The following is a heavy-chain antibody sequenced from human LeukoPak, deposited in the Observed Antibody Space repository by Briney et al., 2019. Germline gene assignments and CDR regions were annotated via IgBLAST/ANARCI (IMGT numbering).Heavy chain of an antibody. CDR2: MNPNSGNT. D-gene: IGHD3-22*01. Sequence: AASVKVSCKASGYTFTNYDINWVRQATGQGLEWLGWMNPNSGNTVHAQNFQGRVTMTRDTSISTAYMELSRLRSDDTAVYYCARVRITMIVADAFDIWGQGTMVTVSS. V-gene: IGHV1-8*02. J-gene: IGHJ3*02. CDR3: ARVRITMIVADAFDI. CDR1: GYTFTNYD.